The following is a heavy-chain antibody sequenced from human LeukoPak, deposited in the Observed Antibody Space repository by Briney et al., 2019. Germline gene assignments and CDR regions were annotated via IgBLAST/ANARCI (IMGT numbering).Heavy chain of an antibody. CDR1: GASVSSGGSS. V-gene: IGHV4-30-2*01. CDR3: ARDSYGLGSNYFDP. D-gene: IGHD3-10*01. Sequence: PSETLSLTCAVTGASVSSGGSSWAWIRQPPGKGLEWIGYIYHIVNTFYNPSLQSRVTISVDRAKNQVSLRLTSVTAADTAVYYCARDSYGLGSNYFDPWGQGTQVIVSS. CDR2: IYHIVNT. J-gene: IGHJ5*02.